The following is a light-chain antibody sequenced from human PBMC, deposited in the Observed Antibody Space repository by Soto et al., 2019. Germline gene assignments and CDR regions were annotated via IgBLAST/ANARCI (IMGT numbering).Light chain of an antibody. CDR1: QTISSW. CDR2: KAS. Sequence: IQMTQSPSTLSGSVGDRITITCRASQTISSWLAWYQQKPGKAPKLLIYKASTLKSGVPSRFSGSGSGTEFTLTISSLRPDDFATYYCQQYNDYSAWTFGQGTKVDIK. J-gene: IGKJ1*01. CDR3: QQYNDYSAWT. V-gene: IGKV1-5*03.